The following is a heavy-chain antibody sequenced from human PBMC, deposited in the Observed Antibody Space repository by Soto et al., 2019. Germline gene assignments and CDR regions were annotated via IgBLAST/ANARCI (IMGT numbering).Heavy chain of an antibody. CDR1: GFTFSSYA. D-gene: IGHD2-2*01. CDR2: ISGSGGST. V-gene: IGHV3-23*01. CDR3: AKDPVVPAAPRQYYYYGMDV. J-gene: IGHJ6*02. Sequence: GGSLRLSCAASGFTFSSYAMSWVRQAPGKGLEWVSAISGSGGSTYYADSVKGRFTISRDNSKNTLYLQMNSLRAEDTAVYYCAKDPVVPAAPRQYYYYGMDVWGQGTTVTVSS.